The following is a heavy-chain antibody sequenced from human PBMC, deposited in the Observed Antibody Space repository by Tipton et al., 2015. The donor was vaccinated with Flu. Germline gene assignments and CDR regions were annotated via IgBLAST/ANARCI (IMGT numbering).Heavy chain of an antibody. D-gene: IGHD1-26*01. Sequence: LRLSCTVSGGSIGSYYWNWIRQPPGKGLEWIGCIYNSAYTKYNPSLESRVTISADTPKKQFSLKLSSVTAADTAVYYCARLTTRTYCPDYWGQGTLVTVSS. V-gene: IGHV4-4*09. J-gene: IGHJ4*02. CDR2: IYNSAYT. CDR3: ARLTTRTYCPDY. CDR1: GGSIGSYY.